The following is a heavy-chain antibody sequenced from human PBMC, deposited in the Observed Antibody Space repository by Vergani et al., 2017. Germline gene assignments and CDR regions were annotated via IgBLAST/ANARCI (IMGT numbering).Heavy chain of an antibody. Sequence: EVQLVQSGAEVKKPGESLKISCQISGYSFTNYWIGWVRQMPGKGLEWMGIIHPADSDTRYSPSFQGQVTISVDKSISTAYLQRSSLRASDSAMYYCARLYGRDSSGSKYFDYWGQGTRFTVSS. D-gene: IGHD3-22*01. V-gene: IGHV5-51*01. CDR3: ARLYGRDSSGSKYFDY. CDR1: GYSFTNYW. CDR2: IHPADSDT. J-gene: IGHJ4*02.